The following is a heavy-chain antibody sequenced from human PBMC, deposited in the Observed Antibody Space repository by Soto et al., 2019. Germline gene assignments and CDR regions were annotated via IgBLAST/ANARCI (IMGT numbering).Heavy chain of an antibody. V-gene: IGHV6-1*01. Sequence: QIHLQQSGPGLVKPSQTLSLTCAISGDSVSTNSATWDWIRQSPSRGLEWLGRTYYRSNWYTDYAVSVKGLPTXSXNTSNNQLSLQLNSVTPDDTAVYYCARLLGNSWLDSWGQGTLVTVSS. CDR2: TYYRSNWYT. J-gene: IGHJ5*01. CDR1: GDSVSTNSAT. CDR3: ARLLGNSWLDS. D-gene: IGHD1-26*01.